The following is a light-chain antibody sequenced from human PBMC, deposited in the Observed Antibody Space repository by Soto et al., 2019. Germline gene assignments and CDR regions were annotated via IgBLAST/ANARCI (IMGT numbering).Light chain of an antibody. CDR3: SAYTARGIHV. CDR1: SSDVGGYNY. Sequence: QSVLTQPASVSGSPGQSITISCTGTSSDVGGYNYVSWYQQHPGKAPKFMIYDVSNRPSGVSNRFSGSKSGNTASLTISGLQVEWEDDYSSSAYTARGIHVSGTGSRVT. J-gene: IGLJ1*01. V-gene: IGLV2-14*01. CDR2: DVS.